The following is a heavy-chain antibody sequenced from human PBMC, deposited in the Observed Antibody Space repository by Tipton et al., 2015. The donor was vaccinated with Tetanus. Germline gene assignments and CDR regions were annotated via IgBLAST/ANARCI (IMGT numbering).Heavy chain of an antibody. CDR2: IFHSGST. CDR1: GGSMSNNY. V-gene: IGHV4-59*01. CDR3: ARDRGVRGGYYYCHGMDV. D-gene: IGHD3-10*01. J-gene: IGHJ6*02. Sequence: TLSLTCTVSGGSMSNNYWSWIRQPPGKGLEWIAYIFHSGSTNYSPSLKSRVAISMDTSKNQISLKLSSVTAADTAVYYCARDRGVRGGYYYCHGMDVWGQGTTVTVSS.